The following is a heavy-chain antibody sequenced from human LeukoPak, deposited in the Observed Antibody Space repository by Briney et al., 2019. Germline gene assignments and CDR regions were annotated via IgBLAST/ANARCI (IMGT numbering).Heavy chain of an antibody. CDR3: ARGSSGWYVYFDY. V-gene: IGHV1-2*02. D-gene: IGHD6-19*01. CDR2: INPNSGGT. Sequence: ASVKVSCKSSVYTFTGYYIHWVRQAPGQGLEWVGWINPNSGGTNYAQNFQGRVTMTRDTSISTAYMELSRLRSDDTAVYYCARGSSGWYVYFDYWGQGTLVTVSS. CDR1: VYTFTGYY. J-gene: IGHJ4*02.